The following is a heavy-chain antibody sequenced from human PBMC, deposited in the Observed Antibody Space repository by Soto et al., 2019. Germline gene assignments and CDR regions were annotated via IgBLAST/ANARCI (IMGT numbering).Heavy chain of an antibody. CDR2: INHSGST. D-gene: IGHD6-6*01. Sequence: SETLSLTCAVYGGSFSGYYWSWIRQPPGKGLEWIGEINHSGSTNYNPSLKSRVTISVDTSKNQFSLKLRSVTAADTAVYYCARKLSSIAARRLGGKQNWFDPWGQGTLVTVSS. V-gene: IGHV4-34*01. CDR1: GGSFSGYY. J-gene: IGHJ5*02. CDR3: ARKLSSIAARRLGGKQNWFDP.